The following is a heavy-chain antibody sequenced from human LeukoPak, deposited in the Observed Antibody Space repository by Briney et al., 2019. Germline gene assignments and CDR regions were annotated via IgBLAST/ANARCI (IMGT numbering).Heavy chain of an antibody. CDR2: ISYDGSNK. V-gene: IGHV3-30-3*01. D-gene: IGHD4-17*01. CDR3: AIQYGDYSDAFDI. J-gene: IGHJ3*02. Sequence: PGRSLRLSCAASGFTFSSYAMHWVPQAPGKGLKGVAVISYDGSNKYYADYVKGRFTISRDNSKNTLYLQMNSLRAEDTAVYYCAIQYGDYSDAFDIWGQGTMVTVSS. CDR1: GFTFSSYA.